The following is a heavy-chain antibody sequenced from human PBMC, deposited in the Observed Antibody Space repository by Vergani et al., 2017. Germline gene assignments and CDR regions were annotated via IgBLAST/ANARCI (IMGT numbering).Heavy chain of an antibody. CDR2: INSSGST. V-gene: IGHV4-61*02. CDR3: ARGTFLHAFDN. D-gene: IGHD1-26*01. J-gene: IGHJ3*02. Sequence: QVQLQESGPGLLKPSQTLSLTCSVAGDSISSGNYYWNWIRQPAGKGLEWMGRINSSGSTSYNPSIKSRITMSLDTSKNQFSLSLSSVTAADTAVYYCARGTFLHAFDNWGQGTVVTVSS. CDR1: GDSISSGNYY.